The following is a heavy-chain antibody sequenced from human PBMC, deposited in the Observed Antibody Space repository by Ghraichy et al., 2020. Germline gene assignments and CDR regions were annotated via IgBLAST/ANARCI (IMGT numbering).Heavy chain of an antibody. CDR2: ISSSSSYI. J-gene: IGHJ6*02. Sequence: GSLRLSCAASGFTFSSYSMNWVRQAPGKGLEWVSSISSSSSYIYYADSVKGRFTISRDNAKNSLYLQMNSLRAEDTAVYYCARDLGVIVASISYYYYGMDVWGQGTTVTVSS. D-gene: IGHD3-22*01. CDR3: ARDLGVIVASISYYYYGMDV. V-gene: IGHV3-21*01. CDR1: GFTFSSYS.